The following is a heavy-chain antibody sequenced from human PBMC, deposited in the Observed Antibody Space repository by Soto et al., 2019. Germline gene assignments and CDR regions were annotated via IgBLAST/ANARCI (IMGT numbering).Heavy chain of an antibody. V-gene: IGHV3-43D*04. J-gene: IGHJ4*02. D-gene: IGHD6-13*01. Sequence: EVQLVESGGVVVQFGGSLRLSCAASGFTFDDYAMHWVRQAPGKGLEWVSLITRDGATTYYADSVKGRFTISRDNSKNSLYLRMNSLRPDDTAFYYCAKDGGYRDSWFGYSDYWGQGTLVTVSS. CDR1: GFTFDDYA. CDR2: ITRDGATT. CDR3: AKDGGYRDSWFGYSDY.